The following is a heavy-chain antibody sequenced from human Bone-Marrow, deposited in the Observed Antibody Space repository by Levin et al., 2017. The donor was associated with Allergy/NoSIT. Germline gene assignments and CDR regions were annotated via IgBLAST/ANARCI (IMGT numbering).Heavy chain of an antibody. D-gene: IGHD3-9*01. CDR2: ISSSSDYI. V-gene: IGHV3-21*01. J-gene: IGHJ6*02. CDR3: ARDRTYGILTNYGMDV. CDR1: GFTFSTYG. Sequence: AGSLRLSCTASGFTFSTYGMNWVRQAPGKGLEWVSSISSSSDYIYYADSVKGRFTISRDNAKNSLSLQMNSLRAEDTAIYFCARDRTYGILTNYGMDVWGQGTTASVSS.